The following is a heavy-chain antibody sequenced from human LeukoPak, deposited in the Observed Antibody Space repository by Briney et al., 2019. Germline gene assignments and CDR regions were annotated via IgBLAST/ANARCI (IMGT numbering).Heavy chain of an antibody. CDR2: IWYDGSNK. CDR1: GFTFSSYG. J-gene: IGHJ4*02. CDR3: AKDRPAQYGSGSYYNDY. V-gene: IGHV3-33*06. Sequence: GGSLKLSCAAPGFTFSSYGMHWVRQAPGKGLEWVAVIWYDGSNKYYADSVKGRFTISRDNSKNTLYLQMNSLRAEDTAVYYCAKDRPAQYGSGSYYNDYWGQGTLVTVSS. D-gene: IGHD3-10*01.